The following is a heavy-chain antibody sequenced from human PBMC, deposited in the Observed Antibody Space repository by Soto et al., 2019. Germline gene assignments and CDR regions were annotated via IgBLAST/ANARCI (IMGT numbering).Heavy chain of an antibody. CDR1: GHTFSSYY. Sequence: GESLKISCKVSGHTFSSYYINWVRQMPGKGLERMGRIDPKDSYTNYNPSFQGHVTISADMSSSTAYLQWSSLKASDTAMYYCARQVSLVRHWGPGHLVTVSS. V-gene: IGHV5-10-1*01. CDR2: IDPKDSYT. J-gene: IGHJ4*02. CDR3: ARQVSLVRH.